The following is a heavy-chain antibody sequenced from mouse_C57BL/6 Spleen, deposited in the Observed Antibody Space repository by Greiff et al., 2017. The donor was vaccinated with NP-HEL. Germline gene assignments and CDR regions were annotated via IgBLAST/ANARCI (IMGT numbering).Heavy chain of an antibody. V-gene: IGHV1-77*01. CDR2: IGPGSGST. Sequence: VKLVESGAELVKPGASVKISCKASGYTFTDYYINWVKQRPGQGLEWIGKIGPGSGSTYYNEKFKGKATLTADKSSSTAYMQLSSLTSEDSAVYFCARSPDYYGSSPWFAYWGQGTLVTVSA. D-gene: IGHD1-1*01. CDR3: ARSPDYYGSSPWFAY. CDR1: GYTFTDYY. J-gene: IGHJ3*01.